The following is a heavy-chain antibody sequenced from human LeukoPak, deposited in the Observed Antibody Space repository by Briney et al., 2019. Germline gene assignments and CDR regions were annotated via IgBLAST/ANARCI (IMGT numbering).Heavy chain of an antibody. CDR3: ARGPIIDIAIVPAADEYYYMDV. D-gene: IGHD2-2*01. V-gene: IGHV1-46*01. CDR2: INPSGGNT. CDR1: GYTFTSYY. J-gene: IGHJ6*03. Sequence: ASVKVSCKASGYTFTSYYMHWVRQAPGQGLEWMGIINPSGGNTSYAQKLQGRVTMTTDTSTSTAYMELRSLRSDDTAVYYCARGPIIDIAIVPAADEYYYMDVWGKGTTVTVSS.